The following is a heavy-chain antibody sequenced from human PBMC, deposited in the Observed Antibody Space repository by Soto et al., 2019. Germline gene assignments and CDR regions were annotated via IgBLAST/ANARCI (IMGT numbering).Heavy chain of an antibody. D-gene: IGHD2-15*01. CDR2: IYYSGST. CDR1: GGSISSYY. J-gene: IGHJ1*01. Sequence: SETLSLTCTVSGGSISSYYWSWIRQPPGKGLEWIGYIYYSGSTNYNPSLKSRVTISVDTSKNQFSLKLSSVTAADTAVYYCARGYCSRGSCSEHFQHPGQGTLVTLSS. CDR3: ARGYCSRGSCSEHFQH. V-gene: IGHV4-59*01.